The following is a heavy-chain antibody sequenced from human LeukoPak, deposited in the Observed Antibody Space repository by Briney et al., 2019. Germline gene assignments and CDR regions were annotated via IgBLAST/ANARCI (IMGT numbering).Heavy chain of an antibody. CDR1: EFTLSNYA. D-gene: IGHD6-6*01. CDR3: ARSSYSSSSSV. CDR2: ISYDGNTI. V-gene: IGHV3-30-3*01. J-gene: IGHJ3*01. Sequence: PGGSLRLSCAASEFTLSNYALHWVRQAPGKGLQWVAVISYDGNTIHYADSVKGRFIISRDNAKNSLYLQINSLGAEDTAVYYCARSSYSSSSSVWGQGTMVTVSS.